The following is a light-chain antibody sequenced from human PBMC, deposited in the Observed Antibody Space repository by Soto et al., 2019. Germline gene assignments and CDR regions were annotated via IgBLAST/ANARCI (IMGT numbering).Light chain of an antibody. CDR1: QSVSNNY. Sequence: EIVLTQSPGTLYLSPGERATLSCRASQSVSNNYVAWYQQKPGQPPRLLIHDASNRATGIPDRFSGSGSGTDFTLTISRLEPEDFALYYCQQCAHSPLTFGQGTKVDIK. J-gene: IGKJ1*01. CDR3: QQCAHSPLT. V-gene: IGKV3-20*01. CDR2: DAS.